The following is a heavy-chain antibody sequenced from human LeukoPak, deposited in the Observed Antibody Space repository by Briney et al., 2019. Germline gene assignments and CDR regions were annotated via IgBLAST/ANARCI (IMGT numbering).Heavy chain of an antibody. J-gene: IGHJ4*02. CDR3: ARDGSVTRYCSSTSCYLGY. CDR1: GYTFTGYY. D-gene: IGHD2-2*01. CDR2: INPNSGGT. V-gene: IGHV1-2*02. Sequence: SAKVSCKASGYTFTGYYMHWVRQAPGQGLEWMGWINPNSGGTNYAQKFQGRVTMTRDTSISTAYMELSRLRSDDTAVYYCARDGSVTRYCSSTSCYLGYWGQGTLVTVSS.